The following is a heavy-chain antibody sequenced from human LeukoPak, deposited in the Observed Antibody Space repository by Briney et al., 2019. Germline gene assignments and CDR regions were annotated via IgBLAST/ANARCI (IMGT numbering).Heavy chain of an antibody. V-gene: IGHV1-2*02. D-gene: IGHD6-6*01. CDR1: GYTFTRYY. CDR2: INPNSGGT. CDR3: ARVGYSSSSGKLDY. Sequence: ASVKVSCKASGYTFTRYYMHWVRQAPGQGREWMGWINPNSGGTNYAQKFQGRVTMTRDTSISTAYMELSRLRSDDTAVYYCARVGYSSSSGKLDYWGQGTLVTVSS. J-gene: IGHJ4*02.